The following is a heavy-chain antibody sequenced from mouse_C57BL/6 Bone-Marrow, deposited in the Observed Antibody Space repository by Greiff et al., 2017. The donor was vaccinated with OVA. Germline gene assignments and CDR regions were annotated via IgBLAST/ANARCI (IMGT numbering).Heavy chain of an antibody. Sequence: QVQLKQPGAELVKPGASVKLSCKASGYTFTSYWMHWVKQRPGQGLEWIGMIHPNSGSTNYNEKFKSKATLTVDKSSSTAYMQLSSLTSEDSAVYYCARRGNYFYYFDYWGQGTTLTVSS. CDR2: IHPNSGST. CDR1: GYTFTSYW. J-gene: IGHJ2*01. CDR3: ARRGNYFYYFDY. V-gene: IGHV1-64*01. D-gene: IGHD2-1*01.